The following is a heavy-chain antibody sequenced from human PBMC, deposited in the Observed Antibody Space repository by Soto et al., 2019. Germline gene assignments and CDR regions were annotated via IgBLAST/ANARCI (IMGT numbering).Heavy chain of an antibody. CDR1: GGSITSGGYC. Sequence: SETLSLTCAVSGGSITSGGYCWTWIRQHPVKGLEWMGHIYYSGSTSYNPSLKSRVTISIDTSKNQFSLKLTSVTAADTAVYYCARDGDYFGSGSPPLLSKWGQGTLVTVSS. V-gene: IGHV4-31*11. CDR2: IYYSGST. D-gene: IGHD3-10*01. CDR3: ARDGDYFGSGSPPLLSK. J-gene: IGHJ4*02.